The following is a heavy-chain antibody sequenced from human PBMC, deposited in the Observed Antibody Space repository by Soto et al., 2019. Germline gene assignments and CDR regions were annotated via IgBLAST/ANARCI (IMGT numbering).Heavy chain of an antibody. CDR2: IDPSDSYT. CDR3: GRDFGSGHADV. CDR1: DEIFNTYW. V-gene: IGHV5-10-1*01. D-gene: IGHD1-26*01. J-gene: IGHJ1*01. Sequence: GESLKISCQTSDEIFNTYWITWVRQMPGRGLEWVGRIDPSDSYTTYNPSLKGHVILSVDKSMNTAYVQWTSLRASDTAMYFCGRDFGSGHADVWGQGTLVTVSS.